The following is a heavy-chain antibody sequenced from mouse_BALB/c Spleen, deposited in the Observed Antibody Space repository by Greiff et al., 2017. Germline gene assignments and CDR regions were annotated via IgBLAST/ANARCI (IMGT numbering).Heavy chain of an antibody. CDR2: INPSNGGT. CDR3: TRGYYGSSYDYYAMDY. CDR1: GYTFTSYY. D-gene: IGHD1-1*01. Sequence: VQLQQSGAELVKPGASVKLSCKASGYTFTSYYMYWVKQRPGQGLEWIGEINPSNGGTNFNEKFKSKATLTVDKSSSTAYMQLSSLTSEDSAVYYCTRGYYGSSYDYYAMDYWGQGTSVTVSS. J-gene: IGHJ4*01. V-gene: IGHV1S81*02.